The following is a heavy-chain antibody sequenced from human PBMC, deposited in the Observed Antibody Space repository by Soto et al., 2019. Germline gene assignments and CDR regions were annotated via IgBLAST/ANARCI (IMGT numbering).Heavy chain of an antibody. V-gene: IGHV4-59*01. J-gene: IGHJ4*02. CDR1: GGSISSYY. Sequence: QVQLQESGPGLAKPSETLSLTCTVSGGSISSYYWSWIRQPPGKGLEWIGYIYYSGSTNYNPSLKSRVTISVDTSKNQFSLKLSSVTAADTAVYYCARGWLQFYYWGQGTLVTVSS. CDR3: ARGWLQFYY. D-gene: IGHD5-12*01. CDR2: IYYSGST.